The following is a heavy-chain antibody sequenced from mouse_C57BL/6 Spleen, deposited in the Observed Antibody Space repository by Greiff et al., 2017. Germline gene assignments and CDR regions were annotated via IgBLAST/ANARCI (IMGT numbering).Heavy chain of an antibody. D-gene: IGHD1-1*01. CDR3: ARVTTVVTYFDY. J-gene: IGHJ2*01. Sequence: EVQLVESGAELVKPGASVKLSCTASGFNIKDYYMHWVKRRTEQGLEWIGRIDPEAGETKYAPKFQGKATITADKSSNTAYLQLRSLTSEDTAVYYCARVTTVVTYFDYWGQGTTLTVSS. CDR2: IDPEAGET. V-gene: IGHV14-2*01. CDR1: GFNIKDYY.